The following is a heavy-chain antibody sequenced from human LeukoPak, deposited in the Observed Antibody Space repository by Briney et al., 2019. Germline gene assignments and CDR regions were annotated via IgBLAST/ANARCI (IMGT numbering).Heavy chain of an antibody. V-gene: IGHV1-2*02. J-gene: IGHJ4*02. CDR1: GYTFTGYY. CDR2: INPNSGGT. Sequence: GASVKVSCKASGYTFTGYYMHWVRQAPGQGLEWMGWINPNSGGTNYAQKFQGRVTMTRDTSISTAYMELSRLRSDDTAVYYCARGEGYSTTWYQPHFDYWGQGTLVTVSS. CDR3: ARGEGYSTTWYQPHFDY. D-gene: IGHD6-13*01.